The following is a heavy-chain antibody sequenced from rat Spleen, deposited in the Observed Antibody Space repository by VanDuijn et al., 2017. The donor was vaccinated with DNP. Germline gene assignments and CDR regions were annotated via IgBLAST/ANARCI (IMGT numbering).Heavy chain of an antibody. D-gene: IGHD1-3*01. CDR1: GFTFSSYW. CDR2: INTDGGST. V-gene: IGHV5-58*01. J-gene: IGHJ2*01. CDR3: AKGVLTTVAYFDY. Sequence: EVQLVETGGGLVQPGRSLKLSCVASGFTFSSYWMYWIRQAPGKGLEWVSSINTDGGSTFYPESVKGRFSISRDNAENTVYLQMNSLRSEDTATYYCAKGVLTTVAYFDYWGQGVMVTVSS.